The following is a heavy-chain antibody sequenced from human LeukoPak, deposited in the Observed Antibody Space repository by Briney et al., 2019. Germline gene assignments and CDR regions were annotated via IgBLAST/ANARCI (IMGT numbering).Heavy chain of an antibody. D-gene: IGHD1-26*01. Sequence: GGSLRLSCAASGFTFSSYAMHWVRQAPGKGLEWVAVISYDGSNKYYADSVKGRFTISRDNSKNTLYLQMNSLRAEDTAVYYSAREVGATFDYWGQGTLVTVSS. CDR3: AREVGATFDY. CDR2: ISYDGSNK. CDR1: GFTFSSYA. J-gene: IGHJ4*02. V-gene: IGHV3-30-3*01.